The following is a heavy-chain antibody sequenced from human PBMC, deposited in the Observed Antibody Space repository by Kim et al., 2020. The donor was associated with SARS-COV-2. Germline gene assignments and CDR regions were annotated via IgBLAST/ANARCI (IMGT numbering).Heavy chain of an antibody. D-gene: IGHD3-16*01. J-gene: IGHJ4*02. V-gene: IGHV3-15*01. Sequence: GGSLRLSCAASGFTFSNASMSWVRQAPGKGLEWVGRIKSKTDGGTTDYAAPVKGRFTISRDDSKNTLYMQMNSLKTEDTAVYYCTTDQIYVWGRDFDYWGQGTLVTVSS. CDR3: TTDQIYVWGRDFDY. CDR2: IKSKTDGGTT. CDR1: GFTFSNAS.